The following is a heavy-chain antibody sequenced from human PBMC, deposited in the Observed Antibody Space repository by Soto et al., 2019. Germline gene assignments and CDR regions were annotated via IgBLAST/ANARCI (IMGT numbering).Heavy chain of an antibody. CDR2: INHSGST. D-gene: IGHD6-13*01. V-gene: IGHV4-34*01. CDR1: GGSFSGYY. CDR3: AREGVAAAGQTWFDP. J-gene: IGHJ5*02. Sequence: QVQLQQWGAGLLKPSETLSLTCAVYGGSFSGYYWSWIRQPPGKGLEWSGEINHSGSTNYNPSLKSRVTISVDTSKNQFALKLSSVTAADTAVYYCAREGVAAAGQTWFDPWGQGTLVTVSS.